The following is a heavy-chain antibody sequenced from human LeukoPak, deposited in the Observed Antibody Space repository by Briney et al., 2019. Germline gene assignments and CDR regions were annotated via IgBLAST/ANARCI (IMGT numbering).Heavy chain of an antibody. CDR3: ARVRAEGDFWSGYLFDY. CDR1: GGTFSSYA. J-gene: IGHJ4*02. D-gene: IGHD3-3*01. V-gene: IGHV1-69*05. Sequence: SVKVSCKASGGTFSSYAISWVRQAPGQELEWMGGIIPIFGTANYAQKFQGRVTITTDESTSTAYMELSSLRSEDTAVYYCARVRAEGDFWSGYLFDYWGQGTLVTVSS. CDR2: IIPIFGTA.